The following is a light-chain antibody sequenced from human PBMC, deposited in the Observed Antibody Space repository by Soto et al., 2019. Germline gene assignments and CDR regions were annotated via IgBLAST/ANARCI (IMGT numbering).Light chain of an antibody. Sequence: QRERTQPVSVSGVARDGLSIFCTGTSSDVGGYNYVSWYQQYPGKVPKLMIYDVTKRPSGVPDRFSGSKSGNTASLTISGLQAEDEADYYCCSHAGSYTYVFGTGTKVTVL. CDR1: SSDVGGYNY. V-gene: IGLV2-11*01. CDR3: CSHAGSYTYV. J-gene: IGLJ1*01. CDR2: DVT.